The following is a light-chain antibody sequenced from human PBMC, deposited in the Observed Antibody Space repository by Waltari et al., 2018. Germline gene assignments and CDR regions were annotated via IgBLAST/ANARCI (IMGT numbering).Light chain of an antibody. CDR1: QGINSY. J-gene: IGKJ2*01. Sequence: DIQLTQSPSFLSASVGDRVTITCRASQGINSYFAWYQQKPGKAPKLLIYAASTLQSGVPSRFSGSGSGTEFTLTISSLQPEDFATYYCQQLNSYPVTFGQGTKLEIK. CDR3: QQLNSYPVT. CDR2: AAS. V-gene: IGKV1-9*01.